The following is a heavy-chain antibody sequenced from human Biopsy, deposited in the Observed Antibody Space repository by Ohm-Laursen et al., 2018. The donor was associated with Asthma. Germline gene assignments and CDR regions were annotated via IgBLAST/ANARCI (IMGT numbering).Heavy chain of an antibody. D-gene: IGHD2-2*01. Sequence: TLSLTCSVSGGSISSGAYFWSWARQHPGKGLEWIGYINYSGTTYYNPSLKSRVTIAVETSKNQFSLTLTSVTAADTALYYCARDLTGHCTSASCDGFDSWGQGAQVTVSS. CDR2: INYSGTT. V-gene: IGHV4-31*03. CDR3: ARDLTGHCTSASCDGFDS. CDR1: GGSISSGAYF. J-gene: IGHJ5*01.